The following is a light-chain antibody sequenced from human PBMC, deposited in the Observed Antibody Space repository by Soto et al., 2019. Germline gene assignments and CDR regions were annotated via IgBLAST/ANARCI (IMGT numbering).Light chain of an antibody. Sequence: EIVMTQSPATLSVSPGERATLFCRASHSVSSSLAWYQQKPGQAPRLLIHGASTRATGIPARFSGSGSGTEVTLTISSLQSEDFAVYYCQEDSDWRPQFGQGTKVEIK. CDR1: HSVSSS. CDR3: QEDSDWRPQ. CDR2: GAS. V-gene: IGKV3-15*01. J-gene: IGKJ1*01.